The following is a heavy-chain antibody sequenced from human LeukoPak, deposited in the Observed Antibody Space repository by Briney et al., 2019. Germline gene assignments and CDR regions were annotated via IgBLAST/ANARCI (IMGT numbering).Heavy chain of an antibody. CDR3: ARGRYYYDSSGFGDI. V-gene: IGHV1-69*05. Sequence: ASVKVSCKASGGTFSSYAISWVRQAPGQGLEWMGGIIPIFGTANYAQKFQGRVTMTRNTSISTAYMELSSLRSEDTAVYYCARGRYYYDSSGFGDIWGQGTMVTVSS. D-gene: IGHD3-22*01. CDR1: GGTFSSYA. CDR2: IIPIFGTA. J-gene: IGHJ3*02.